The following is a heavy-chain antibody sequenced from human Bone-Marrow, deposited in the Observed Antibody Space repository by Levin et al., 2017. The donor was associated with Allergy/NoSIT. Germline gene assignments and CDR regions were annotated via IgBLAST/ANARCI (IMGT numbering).Heavy chain of an antibody. CDR3: ASANGSGSYFGNWFDP. V-gene: IGHV4-39*01. CDR1: GGSINSITYY. CDR2: IYHGGST. D-gene: IGHD3-10*01. Sequence: PSETLSLTCSVSGGSINSITYYWGWIRQAPGKGLEWIASIYHGGSTYYNPSLKSRVTISVDTSKNRFSLKLSSVTAADTAVYYCASANGSGSYFGNWFDPWGQGTLVTVSS. J-gene: IGHJ5*02.